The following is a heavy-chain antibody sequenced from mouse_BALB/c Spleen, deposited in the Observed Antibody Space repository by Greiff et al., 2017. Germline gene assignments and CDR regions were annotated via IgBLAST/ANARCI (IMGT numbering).Heavy chain of an antibody. CDR3: AREDLHYYAMDY. CDR2: ISTYYGDA. J-gene: IGHJ4*01. CDR1: GYTFTDYA. V-gene: IGHV1S137*01. Sequence: VQLQQSGAELVRPGVSVKISCKGSGYTFTDYAMHWVKQSHAKSLEWIGVISTYYGDASYNQKFKGKATMTVDKSSSTAYMELARLTSEDSAIYYCAREDLHYYAMDYWGQGTSVTVSS. D-gene: IGHD2-1*01.